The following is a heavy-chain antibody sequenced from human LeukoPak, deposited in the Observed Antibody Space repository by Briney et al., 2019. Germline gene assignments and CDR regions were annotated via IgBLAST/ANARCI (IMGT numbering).Heavy chain of an antibody. Sequence: AGPPMVYPTQTLTLTCTFYGFSLRTSGVGVGWIRQHPGKALDTLSFTYCDDAKRYSPSLKSRLTITKDTSKNQVVLTRTNMNPVDTATYYCANSAAPDYDDYGYFDYWGRGTLVTVSS. D-gene: IGHD4-17*01. V-gene: IGHV2-5*02. CDR2: TYCDDAK. CDR1: GFSLRTSGVG. J-gene: IGHJ4*02. CDR3: ANSAAPDYDDYGYFDY.